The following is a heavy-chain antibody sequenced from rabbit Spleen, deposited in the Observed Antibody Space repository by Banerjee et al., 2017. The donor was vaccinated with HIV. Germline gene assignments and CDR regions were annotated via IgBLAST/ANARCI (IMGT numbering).Heavy chain of an antibody. CDR2: IDTGGSDFT. D-gene: IGHD1-1*01. V-gene: IGHV1S45*01. CDR1: GFSFSSSDW. J-gene: IGHJ3*01. CDR3: AKSPYNGWSDDNYGWTRLDL. Sequence: QEQLVESGGGLVQPEGSLTLTCTASGFSFSSSDWICWVRQAPGKGLEWIACIDTGGSDFTYFATWAKGRFTISKTSSTTVTLQMTSLTAADTATYFCAKSPYNGWSDDNYGWTRLDLWGQGTLVTVS.